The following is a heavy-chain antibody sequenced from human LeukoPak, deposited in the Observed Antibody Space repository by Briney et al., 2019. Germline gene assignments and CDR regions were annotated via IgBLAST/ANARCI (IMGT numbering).Heavy chain of an antibody. D-gene: IGHD1-7*01. CDR1: GYTFTSYD. CDR2: MNPNSGNT. J-gene: IGHJ4*02. CDR3: ARGRHGTTLDY. V-gene: IGHV1-8*03. Sequence: ASVKVSCKASGYTFTSYDINWVRQATGQGLEWMGWMNPNSGNTGYAQKFPGRVTITRNTSINTAYMELSSLRSEATAVYYCARGRHGTTLDYWGQGTLVTVSS.